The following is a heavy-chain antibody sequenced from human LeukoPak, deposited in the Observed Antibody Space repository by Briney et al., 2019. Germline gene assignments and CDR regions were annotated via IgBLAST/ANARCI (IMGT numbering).Heavy chain of an antibody. CDR2: IYYSGST. CDR1: GGSISSSSYY. Sequence: SETLSLTCTVSGGSISSSSYYWGWIRQPPGKGLEWIGSIYYSGSTNYNPSLKSRVTISVDKSRNHFSLKLNSVTAADTAVYYCARDLYYSDSRDYFPVPWGQGTLVTVSS. V-gene: IGHV4-39*07. D-gene: IGHD3-22*01. J-gene: IGHJ5*02. CDR3: ARDLYYSDSRDYFPVP.